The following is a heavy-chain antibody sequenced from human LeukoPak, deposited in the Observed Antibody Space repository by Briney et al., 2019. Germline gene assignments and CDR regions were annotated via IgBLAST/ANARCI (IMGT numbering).Heavy chain of an antibody. CDR2: INHSGST. D-gene: IGHD3-22*01. CDR1: GGSFSGYY. V-gene: IGHV4-34*01. Sequence: SETLSLTCAVYGGSFSGYYWSWIRQPPGKGLEWIGEINHSGSTNYNPSLKSRVTISVDTSKNQFSLKLSSVTAADTAVYCCAREMDHYYDSSRFDYWGQGTLVTVSS. J-gene: IGHJ4*02. CDR3: AREMDHYYDSSRFDY.